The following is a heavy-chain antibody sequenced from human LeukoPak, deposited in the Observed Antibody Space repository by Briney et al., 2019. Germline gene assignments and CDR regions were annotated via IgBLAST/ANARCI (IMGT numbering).Heavy chain of an antibody. CDR2: ISAYNGDT. V-gene: IGHV1-18*01. CDR1: GYTFTSYD. Sequence: ASVKVSCKASGYTFTSYDINWVRQATGQGLEWMGWISAYNGDTNYAQKLQGRVTMTTDTSTTTAYMELRSLRSDDTAVYYCARPRYCSSTSCYYAFDIWGQGTMVTVSS. J-gene: IGHJ3*02. D-gene: IGHD2-2*01. CDR3: ARPRYCSSTSCYYAFDI.